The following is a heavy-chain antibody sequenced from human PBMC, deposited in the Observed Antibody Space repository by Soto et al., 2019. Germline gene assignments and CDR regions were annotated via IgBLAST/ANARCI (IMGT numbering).Heavy chain of an antibody. V-gene: IGHV3-23*01. CDR2: ISGSGGST. Sequence: VGSLRLSCAASGFTFSSYAMSWVRQAPGKGLEWVSAISGSGGSTYYADSVKGRFTISRDNSKNTLYLQMNSLRAEDTAVYYCAKGTLCSSTSCYYGVGWFDPWGQGTLVTVSS. D-gene: IGHD2-2*01. J-gene: IGHJ5*02. CDR3: AKGTLCSSTSCYYGVGWFDP. CDR1: GFTFSSYA.